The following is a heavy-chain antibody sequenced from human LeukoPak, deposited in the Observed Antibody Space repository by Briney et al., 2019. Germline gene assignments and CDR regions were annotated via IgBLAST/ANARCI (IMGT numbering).Heavy chain of an antibody. CDR1: SGSISSYY. CDR3: ARGQKYRNGYTVTELGSEYFDY. D-gene: IGHD5-24*01. V-gene: IGHV4-59*01. Sequence: SETLPLTCSVASGSISSYYWSCIRHPPGKELEWIGYIYYSGRTSNNPSLKGRVTISVDTSKNHFSLTLSSVTAADTAVYYCARGQKYRNGYTVTELGSEYFDYWGQGTLVTVSS. J-gene: IGHJ4*02. CDR2: IYYSGRT.